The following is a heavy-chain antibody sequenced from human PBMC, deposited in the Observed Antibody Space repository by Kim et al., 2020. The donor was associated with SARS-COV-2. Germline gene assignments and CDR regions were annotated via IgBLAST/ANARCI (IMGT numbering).Heavy chain of an antibody. J-gene: IGHJ4*02. CDR2: INHSGST. D-gene: IGHD5-18*01. Sequence: SETLSLTCAVYGGSFSGYYWSWIRQPPGKGLEWIGEINHSGSTNYNPSLKSRVTISVDTSKNQFSLKLSSVTAADTAVYYCARLDLYSSELSFDYWGQGTLVTVSS. CDR1: GGSFSGYY. V-gene: IGHV4-34*01. CDR3: ARLDLYSSELSFDY.